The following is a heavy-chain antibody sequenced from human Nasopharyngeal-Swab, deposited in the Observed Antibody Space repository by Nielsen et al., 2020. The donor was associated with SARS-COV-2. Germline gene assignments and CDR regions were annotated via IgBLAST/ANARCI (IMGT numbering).Heavy chain of an antibody. V-gene: IGHV4-31*03. CDR1: GGSISSDNYF. CDR2: IHYTGKT. D-gene: IGHD3-16*02. Sequence: SETLSLTCTVSGGSISSDNYFWSWIRQRPGKGLEWIGYIHYTGKTYYNPSLESRLTISLDTSRNQFSLMLRSVTAADTAVYYCAREVINQAVSDAFDFWGQGTMGTVSS. J-gene: IGHJ3*01. CDR3: AREVINQAVSDAFDF.